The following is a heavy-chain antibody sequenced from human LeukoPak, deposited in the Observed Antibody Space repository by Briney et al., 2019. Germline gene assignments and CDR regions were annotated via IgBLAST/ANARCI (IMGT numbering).Heavy chain of an antibody. CDR2: ISAYNGNT. V-gene: IGHV1-18*01. D-gene: IGHD6-13*01. Sequence: ASVKVSCKASGYTFTSYGISWVRQAPGQGLEWMGWISAYNGNTNYAQKLQDRVTMTTDTSTSTAYMELRSLRSDDTAVYYCARRIAAAGTYSGDYYFDYWGQGTLVTVSS. CDR1: GYTFTSYG. CDR3: ARRIAAAGTYSGDYYFDY. J-gene: IGHJ4*02.